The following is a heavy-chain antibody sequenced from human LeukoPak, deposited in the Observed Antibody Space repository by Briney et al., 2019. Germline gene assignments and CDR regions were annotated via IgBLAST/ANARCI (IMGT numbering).Heavy chain of an antibody. V-gene: IGHV3-23*01. Sequence: GGSLRLSCAASGFTFSSYAMSWVRQAPGNGLEWVSAISGSGGSTYYADSVKGRFTISRDNSKNTLYPQMNSLRAEDTAVYYCAKDPHLGGNFHYWGQGTLVTVSS. CDR3: AKDPHLGGNFHY. CDR1: GFTFSSYA. D-gene: IGHD4-23*01. CDR2: ISGSGGST. J-gene: IGHJ4*02.